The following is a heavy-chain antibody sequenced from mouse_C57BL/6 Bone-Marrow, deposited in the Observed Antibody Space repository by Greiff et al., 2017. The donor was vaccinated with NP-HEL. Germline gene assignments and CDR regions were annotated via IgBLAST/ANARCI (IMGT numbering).Heavy chain of an antibody. CDR2: IYPGGGYT. J-gene: IGHJ4*01. V-gene: IGHV1-63*01. CDR3: ARSDGYYAMDY. D-gene: IGHD2-3*01. Sequence: VKLQESGAELVRPGTSVKMSCKASGYTFTNYWIGWAKQRPGHGLEWIGDIYPGGGYTNYNEKFKGKATLTADKSSSTAYMQFSSLTSEDSAIYYCARSDGYYAMDYWGQGTSVTVSS. CDR1: GYTFTNYW.